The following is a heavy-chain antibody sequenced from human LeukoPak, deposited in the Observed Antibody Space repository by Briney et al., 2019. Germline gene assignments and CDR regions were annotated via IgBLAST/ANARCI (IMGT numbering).Heavy chain of an antibody. V-gene: IGHV3-48*03. CDR1: GFTFSSYE. D-gene: IGHD6-13*01. Sequence: GGSLRLSCATSGFTFSSYEMNWVRQAPGKGLEWVSYISRSAGTIYYADSVKGRFTISRDNAKNSLYLQMNSLRAEDTAVYYCARVTGVDYYSSSFHSAVYYFDYWGQGTLVTVSS. CDR3: ARVTGVDYYSSSFHSAVYYFDY. CDR2: ISRSAGTI. J-gene: IGHJ4*02.